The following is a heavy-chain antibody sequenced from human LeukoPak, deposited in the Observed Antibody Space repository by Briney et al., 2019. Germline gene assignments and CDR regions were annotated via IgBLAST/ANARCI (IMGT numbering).Heavy chain of an antibody. CDR2: IVVGSGNT. Sequence: ASVKVSCKASGFTFTSSAVQWVRQARGQRLEWIGWIVVGSGNTNYAQKLQERVTITRDMSTSTAYMELSSLRSEDTAVYYCATDYYDSSGYYYGSNWFDPWGQGTLVTVSS. V-gene: IGHV1-58*01. J-gene: IGHJ5*02. CDR3: ATDYYDSSGYYYGSNWFDP. D-gene: IGHD3-22*01. CDR1: GFTFTSSA.